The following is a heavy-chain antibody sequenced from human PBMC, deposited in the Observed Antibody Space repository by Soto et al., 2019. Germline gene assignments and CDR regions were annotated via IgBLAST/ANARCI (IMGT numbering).Heavy chain of an antibody. CDR2: IRSKANSYAT. J-gene: IGHJ4*02. V-gene: IGHV3-73*01. D-gene: IGHD4-17*01. Sequence: EVQLVESGGGLVQPGGSLKLSCAASGFTFSGSAMHWVRQASGKGLEWVGRIRSKANSYATAYAASVKGRFTISRDDSKNTAYLQMNSLKTEDTAVYYCTRPFPRNDYGDPTDYWGQGTLVTGSS. CDR1: GFTFSGSA. CDR3: TRPFPRNDYGDPTDY.